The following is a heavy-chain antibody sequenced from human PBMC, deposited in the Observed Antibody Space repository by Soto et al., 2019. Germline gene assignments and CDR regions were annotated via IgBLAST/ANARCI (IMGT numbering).Heavy chain of an antibody. Sequence: SGPTLVNPTETLTLTCTVSGFSLSKARMGVSWIRQPPGKALEWLAHIFWNDERSYNTSLKSRLTNSRDTSKSQMVLTMNNEEPVDTGTYFCARALREGLPIYYFDSWGQGTLVTVSS. J-gene: IGHJ4*02. CDR3: ARALREGLPIYYFDS. CDR2: IFWNDER. V-gene: IGHV2-26*01. D-gene: IGHD1-26*01. CDR1: GFSLSKARMG.